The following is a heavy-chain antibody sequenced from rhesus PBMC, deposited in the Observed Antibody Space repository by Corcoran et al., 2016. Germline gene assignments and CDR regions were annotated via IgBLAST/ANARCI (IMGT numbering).Heavy chain of an antibody. J-gene: IGHJ6*01. Sequence: EVQLVQSGAEVKRPGESLKISCKTSGYSFTSYWISWGRQMPGKGLEWMGAIDPSDSDTRYSPSFQGQVTISADKSISTAYLQWSSLKASDSATYYCAKDRILLDSWGQGVVVTVSS. CDR2: IDPSDSDT. CDR3: AKDRILLDS. CDR1: GYSFTSYW. V-gene: IGHV5-2*01.